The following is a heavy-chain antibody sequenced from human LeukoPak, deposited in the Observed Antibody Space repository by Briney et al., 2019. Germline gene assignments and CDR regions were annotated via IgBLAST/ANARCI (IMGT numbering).Heavy chain of an antibody. CDR1: W. CDR3: VRDSWGVTN. D-gene: IGHD3-16*01. V-gene: IGHV3-7*01. J-gene: IGHJ4*02. Sequence: WWSWVRQPPGKGLEWMANIKQDGSEKYYVDSVKGRFTISRDNAKNSLYLQMNSLRAEDTAVYYCVRDSWGVTNWGQGTLVTVSS. CDR2: IKQDGSEK.